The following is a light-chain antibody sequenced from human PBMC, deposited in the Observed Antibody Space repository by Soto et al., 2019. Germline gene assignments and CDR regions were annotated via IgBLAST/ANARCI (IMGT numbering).Light chain of an antibody. V-gene: IGLV2-14*03. CDR3: TSWTTSTNII. J-gene: IGLJ2*01. Sequence: QSALTQPASVSGXXXXSXXXXXTGTSXDIGAYIFVSWHHQHPGKAPKLMLYDVNIRPSGVSNRFSGSKSGNTASLTISGLQAEDDADYYCTSWTTSTNIIFGGGTKVTVL. CDR2: DVN. CDR1: SXDIGAYIF.